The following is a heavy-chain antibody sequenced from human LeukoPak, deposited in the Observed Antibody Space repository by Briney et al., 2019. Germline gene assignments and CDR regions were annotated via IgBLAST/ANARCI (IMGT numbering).Heavy chain of an antibody. D-gene: IGHD1-26*01. CDR1: GFTFGTYD. CDR3: ARDNTVGAALEY. CDR2: ISRSDAYT. J-gene: IGHJ4*02. V-gene: IGHV3-23*01. Sequence: GGSLRLSCAASGFTFGTYDMYWIRQAPGKGLECVSSISRSDAYTYYADSVKGRFTISRDNSKNTLYLQMNSLRAEDTALYYCARDNTVGAALEYWGQGTLVIVSS.